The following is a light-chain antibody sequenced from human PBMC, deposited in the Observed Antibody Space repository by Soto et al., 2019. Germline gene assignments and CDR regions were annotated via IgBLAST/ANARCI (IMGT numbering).Light chain of an antibody. Sequence: QSALTQPASVSGSPGQSITISCTGTSSDVGGYNYVSWYQQHPGKAPKLMIYVVSNRPSGVSNRFSGSKSGNTASLTISGLEAEDEADYYCSSYTSTSTGGYVFGTGTKLTVL. V-gene: IGLV2-14*01. CDR1: SSDVGGYNY. CDR3: SSYTSTSTGGYV. J-gene: IGLJ1*01. CDR2: VVS.